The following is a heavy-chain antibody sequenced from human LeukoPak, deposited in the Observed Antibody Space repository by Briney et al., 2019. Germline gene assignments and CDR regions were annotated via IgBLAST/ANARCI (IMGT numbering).Heavy chain of an antibody. V-gene: IGHV3-23*01. CDR1: GFTFSDYG. J-gene: IGHJ4*02. D-gene: IGHD6-25*01. CDR2: ISDRGSNT. CDR3: AKGNSGGIFAF. Sequence: GESLRLSCAASGFTFSDYGMRWVRQAPGKGLVWGLHISDRGSNTLYANSVRGRFIIDRDNYRDTVYLQRSSLRPEATALYFCAKGNSGGIFAFWGQGTLVTVSS.